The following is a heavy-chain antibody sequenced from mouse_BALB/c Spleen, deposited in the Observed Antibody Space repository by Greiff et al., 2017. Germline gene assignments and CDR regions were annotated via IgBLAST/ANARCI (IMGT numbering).Heavy chain of an antibody. CDR2: IYPGDGDT. V-gene: IGHV1-80*01. J-gene: IGHJ2*01. CDR1: GYAFSSYW. CDR3: ARSGGYHPFDY. Sequence: QVQLKESGAELVRPGSSVKISCKASGYAFSSYWMNWVKQRPGQGLEWIGQIYPGDGDTNYNGKFKGKATLTADKSSSTAYMQLSSLTSEDSAVYFCARSGGYHPFDYWGQGTTLTVSS. D-gene: IGHD1-1*02.